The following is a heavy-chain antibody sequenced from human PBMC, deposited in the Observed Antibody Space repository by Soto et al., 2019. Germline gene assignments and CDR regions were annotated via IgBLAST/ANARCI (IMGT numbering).Heavy chain of an antibody. CDR3: ARHRAPITYCTNGVCYSSYFDY. J-gene: IGHJ4*02. CDR1: GGSISSSSYY. D-gene: IGHD2-8*01. CDR2: IYYSGST. Sequence: SETLSLTCTVSGGSISSSSYYWGWIRQPPGKGLEWIGSIYYSGSTYYNPSLKSRVTISVDTSKNQFSLKLSSVTAADTAVYYCARHRAPITYCTNGVCYSSYFDYWGQGTLVTVSS. V-gene: IGHV4-39*01.